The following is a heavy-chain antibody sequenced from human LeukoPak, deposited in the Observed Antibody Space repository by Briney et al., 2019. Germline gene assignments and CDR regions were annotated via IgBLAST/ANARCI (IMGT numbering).Heavy chain of an antibody. V-gene: IGHV3-11*04. CDR2: ISSSGSTI. Sequence: AGGSLRLSCAASGFTFSDYYMSWIRQAPGKGLECVSYISSSGSTIYYADCVKGRFTISRDNAKNSLYLQMNSLRPENTAVYYCARSYIAAAGTFDYWGQGTLVTASS. CDR3: ARSYIAAAGTFDY. D-gene: IGHD6-13*01. CDR1: GFTFSDYY. J-gene: IGHJ4*02.